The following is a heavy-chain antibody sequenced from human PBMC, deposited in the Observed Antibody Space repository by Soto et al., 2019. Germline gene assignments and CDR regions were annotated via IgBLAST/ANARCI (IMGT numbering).Heavy chain of an antibody. Sequence: QVQLVESGGGVVQPGRSLRLSCAASGFTFSSYGMHWVRQAPGKGLEWVAVISYDGSNKYYADSVKGRFTISRDNSKNTLYLQMNSLRAEDTAVYYCAKWVDGPARNNEDDAFDIWGQGTMVTVSS. CDR3: AKWVDGPARNNEDDAFDI. CDR1: GFTFSSYG. J-gene: IGHJ3*02. CDR2: ISYDGSNK. D-gene: IGHD2-2*01. V-gene: IGHV3-30*18.